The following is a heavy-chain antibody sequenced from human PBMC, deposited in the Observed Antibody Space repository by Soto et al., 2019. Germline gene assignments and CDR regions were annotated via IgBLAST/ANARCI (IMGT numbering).Heavy chain of an antibody. CDR2: ISGSGGST. CDR1: GFTFSSYA. Sequence: EVQLLESGGGLVQPGGSLRLSCAASGFTFSSYAMSWVRQAPGKGLEWVSAISGSGGSTYYADSVKGRFTISRDNSKNTLYLQMNSLRAEDTAVYYCARARGGYCSSTSCYWFDPWGQGTLVTVSS. D-gene: IGHD2-2*03. J-gene: IGHJ5*02. CDR3: ARARGGYCSSTSCYWFDP. V-gene: IGHV3-23*01.